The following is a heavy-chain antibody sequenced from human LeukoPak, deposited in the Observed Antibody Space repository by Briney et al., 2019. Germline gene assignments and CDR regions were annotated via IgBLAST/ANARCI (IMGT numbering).Heavy chain of an antibody. CDR1: GYTFTSYD. CDR2: MNPNSGNT. D-gene: IGHD3-10*01. V-gene: IGHV1-8*01. J-gene: IGHJ4*02. Sequence: ASVKVSCKASGYTFTSYDINWVRQATGQGLEWMGWMNPNSGNTGYAQKFQGRVTMTRNTSISTAYMELSSLRSEDTAVYYCARAGITMVRGAIILYFDYWGQGTLVTVSS. CDR3: ARAGITMVRGAIILYFDY.